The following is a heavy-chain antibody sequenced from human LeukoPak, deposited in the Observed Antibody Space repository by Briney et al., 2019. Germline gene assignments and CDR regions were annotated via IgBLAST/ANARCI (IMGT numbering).Heavy chain of an antibody. CDR1: GFTFSSYG. Sequence: PGRSLRLSCAASGFTFSSYGMHWVRQAPGKGLEWVAVIWYDGSNKYYADSVKGRFTISRDNSKNTLYLQMNSLRAEDTAVYYCARMAAAGTFWFDPWGQGTLVTVSS. V-gene: IGHV3-33*01. D-gene: IGHD6-13*01. J-gene: IGHJ5*02. CDR3: ARMAAAGTFWFDP. CDR2: IWYDGSNK.